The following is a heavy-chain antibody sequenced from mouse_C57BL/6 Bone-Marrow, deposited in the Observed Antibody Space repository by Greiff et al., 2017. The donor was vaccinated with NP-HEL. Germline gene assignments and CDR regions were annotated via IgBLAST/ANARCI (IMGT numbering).Heavy chain of an antibody. CDR2: IDPSDSYT. CDR3: ARSPYYYGSSHWYFDV. D-gene: IGHD1-1*01. J-gene: IGHJ1*03. Sequence: VQLQQPGAELVRPGTSVKLSCKASGYTFTSYWMHWVKQRPGRGLEWIGVIDPSDSYTNYNQKFKGKATLTVDTSSSTAYMQLSSLTSEDSAVYYCARSPYYYGSSHWYFDVWGTGTTVTVSS. V-gene: IGHV1-59*01. CDR1: GYTFTSYW.